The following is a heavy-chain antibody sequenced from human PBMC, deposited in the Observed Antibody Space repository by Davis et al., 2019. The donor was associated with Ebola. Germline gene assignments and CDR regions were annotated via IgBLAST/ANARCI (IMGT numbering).Heavy chain of an antibody. Sequence: SETLSLTCTVSGGSISSYYWSWIRQPPGKGLEWIGYIYYSGSTNYNPSLKSRVTISVDTSKNQFSLKLSSVTAADTAVYYCARLGSQYPDFDYWGQGTLVTVSS. V-gene: IGHV4-59*08. CDR3: ARLGSQYPDFDY. CDR1: GGSISSYY. J-gene: IGHJ4*02. CDR2: IYYSGST. D-gene: IGHD1-14*01.